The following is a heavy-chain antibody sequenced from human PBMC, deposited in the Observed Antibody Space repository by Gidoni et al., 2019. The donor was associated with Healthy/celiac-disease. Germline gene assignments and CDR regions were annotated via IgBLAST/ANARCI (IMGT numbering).Heavy chain of an antibody. J-gene: IGHJ1*01. CDR1: GFTFSDYY. Sequence: QVQLVESGGGLVKPGGSLRLSCAASGFTFSDYYMSWIRQAPGKGLEWVSYSSSSSSYTNYADSVKGRFTISRDNAKNSLYLQMNSLRAEDTAVYYCAREAAARYFQHWGQGTLVTVSS. CDR3: AREAAARYFQH. CDR2: SSSSSSYT. V-gene: IGHV3-11*06. D-gene: IGHD6-13*01.